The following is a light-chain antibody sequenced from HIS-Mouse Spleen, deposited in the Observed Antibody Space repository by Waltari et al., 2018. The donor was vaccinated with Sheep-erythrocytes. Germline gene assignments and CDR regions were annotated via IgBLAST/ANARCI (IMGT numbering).Light chain of an antibody. CDR2: DVS. V-gene: IGLV2-11*01. CDR3: CSYAGSYNHV. CDR1: SRDVGGYHD. Sequence: QSALTHPRSVSGSPGHTVTLSCTGTSRDVGGYHDVPGYQQHPGKAPKLMVYDVSKRRSGVPDRFSGSKSGNTASLTISGLQAEDEADYYCCSYAGSYNHVFATGTKVTVL. J-gene: IGLJ1*01.